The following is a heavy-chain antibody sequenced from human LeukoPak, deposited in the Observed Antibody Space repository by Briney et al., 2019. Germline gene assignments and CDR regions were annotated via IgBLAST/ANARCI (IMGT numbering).Heavy chain of an antibody. CDR1: GFTFDDYG. V-gene: IGHV3-20*04. D-gene: IGHD5-12*01. Sequence: PGGSLRLSCAASGFTFDDYGMSWVRQVPGKGLEWVSGINWNGGSTGYADSVKGRFTISRDNAKNSLYLQMNSVRDEDTALYYCAKVDIVARWGKGYFEYWGQGTLVTVSS. CDR2: INWNGGST. CDR3: AKVDIVARWGKGYFEY. J-gene: IGHJ4*02.